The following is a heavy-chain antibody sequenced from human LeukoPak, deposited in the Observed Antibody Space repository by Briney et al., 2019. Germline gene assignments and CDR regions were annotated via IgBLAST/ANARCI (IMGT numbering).Heavy chain of an antibody. CDR3: ALIPGGSGAFDY. CDR2: INPDSGDT. Sequence: GASVKVSCKASEYTFSVYHIHWVRQAPGQGLEWMAWINPDSGDTNYAQKFQGGVTMTRDTSISTAYMEVSSLRSDDTAVYYCALIPGGSGAFDYWGQGTLVTVSS. V-gene: IGHV1-2*02. D-gene: IGHD6-25*01. J-gene: IGHJ4*02. CDR1: EYTFSVYH.